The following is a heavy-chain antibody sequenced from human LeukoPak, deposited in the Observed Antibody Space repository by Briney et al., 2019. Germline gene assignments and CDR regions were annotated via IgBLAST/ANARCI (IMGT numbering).Heavy chain of an antibody. CDR1: GFTVSANN. Sequence: GGSLRLSCTAPGFTVSANNMNWVRQAPGKGLEWVSLVYAGGATHHAESVKGRFTISRDSSTETLYLQMNSLTTDDTAAYYCASLGGASRGCWGQGILVTVSS. V-gene: IGHV3-66*02. CDR2: VYAGGAT. CDR3: ASLGGASRGC. D-gene: IGHD3-3*01. J-gene: IGHJ4*02.